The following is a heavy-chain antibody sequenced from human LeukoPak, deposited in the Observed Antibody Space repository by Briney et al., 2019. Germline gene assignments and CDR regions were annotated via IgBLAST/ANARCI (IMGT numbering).Heavy chain of an antibody. CDR1: GFTFSSYS. CDR3: ARGLGPYYGSGSYRY. V-gene: IGHV3-21*01. CDR2: ISSSSSYI. J-gene: IGHJ4*02. Sequence: GGSLRLSCAASGFTFSSYSMNWVRQAPGKGLEWVSSISSSSSYIYYADSVKGRFTISRDNAKNSLYLQMNSLRAEDTAVYYCARGLGPYYGSGSYRYWGQGTLVTVSS. D-gene: IGHD3-10*01.